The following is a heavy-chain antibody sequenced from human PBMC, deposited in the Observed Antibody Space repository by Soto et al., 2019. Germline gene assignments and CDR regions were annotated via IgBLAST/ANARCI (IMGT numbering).Heavy chain of an antibody. CDR3: ARTKCSGGSCYSWSLDY. CDR1: GGSITTGGYY. J-gene: IGHJ4*02. Sequence: TSETLSLTCTVSGGSITTGGYYWSWIRQLPGKGLEWIGHRYYSESTYYNPSLKSRVSISLDTSKNQFSLKLSFVTAADTAMYYCARTKCSGGSCYSWSLDYWGQGTPVTVSS. V-gene: IGHV4-31*03. CDR2: RYYSEST. D-gene: IGHD2-15*01.